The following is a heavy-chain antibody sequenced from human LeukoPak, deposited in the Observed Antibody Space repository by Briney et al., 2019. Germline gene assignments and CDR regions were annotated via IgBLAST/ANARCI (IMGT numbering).Heavy chain of an antibody. CDR1: RFTFSSYA. Sequence: PGGSLRLSCAASRFTFSSYAMSWVRQAPGKGLEWISSIGGSGGSTYYADSVRGRFTISRDNSKNTLYLQMNSLKAEDTALYYCAKDWEYYDSSGYKSFAEYFRHWGQGTLVTVSS. J-gene: IGHJ1*01. CDR3: AKDWEYYDSSGYKSFAEYFRH. D-gene: IGHD3-22*01. CDR2: IGGSGGST. V-gene: IGHV3-23*01.